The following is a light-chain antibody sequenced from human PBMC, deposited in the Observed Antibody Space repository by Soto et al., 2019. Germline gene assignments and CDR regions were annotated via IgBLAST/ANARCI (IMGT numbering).Light chain of an antibody. CDR2: AAS. J-gene: IGKJ4*01. CDR1: QSISSW. CDR3: LQDYYYPLS. V-gene: IGKV1-5*01. Sequence: DIPMTQSPSTLSASVGDRITITCRASQSISSWLAWYQQKPGKAPKLLITAASNLESGVPSRFSGSGSGTGFTLTISSLQPEDFATYYCLQDYYYPLSFGGGTKVDSK.